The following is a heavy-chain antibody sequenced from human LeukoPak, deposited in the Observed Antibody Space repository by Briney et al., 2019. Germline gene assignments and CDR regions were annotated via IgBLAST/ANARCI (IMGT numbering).Heavy chain of an antibody. CDR3: ARQAPASPTTLFDY. V-gene: IGHV4-39*01. D-gene: IGHD1-1*01. J-gene: IGHJ4*02. Sequence: SETLSLTCAVSGVSVSSSSYYWGWIRQPPGQGLEWIGRFYYSGSTYYNPSLKSRVTISVDTSNNQFSLKLSSVTAADTAVYYCARQAPASPTTLFDYWGQGTLVTVSS. CDR1: GVSVSSSSYY. CDR2: FYYSGST.